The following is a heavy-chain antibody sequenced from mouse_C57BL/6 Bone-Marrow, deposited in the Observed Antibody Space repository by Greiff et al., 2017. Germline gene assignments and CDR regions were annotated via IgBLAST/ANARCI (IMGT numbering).Heavy chain of an antibody. D-gene: IGHD1-1*01. CDR1: GFNIKDYY. J-gene: IGHJ3*01. CDR2: IDPENGDT. Sequence: VQLQQSGAELVRPGASVKLSCTASGFNIKDYYMHWVKQRPEQGLEWIGRIDPENGDTDYAPEFQGKATMTADTSSNTAYLQLSSLTSEGTGVYYCTTDYCGSSSWFAYWGQGTLVTVSA. V-gene: IGHV14-1*01. CDR3: TTDYCGSSSWFAY.